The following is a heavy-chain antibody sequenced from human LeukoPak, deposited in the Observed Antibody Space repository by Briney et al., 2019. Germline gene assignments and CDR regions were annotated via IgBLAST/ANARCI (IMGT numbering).Heavy chain of an antibody. CDR2: IIPIFGTA. Sequence: ASVKVSCKASGGTFSSYAISWVRQAPGQGLEWMGGIIPIFGTANYAQKFQGRVTITADESTSTAYMELSSLRSEDTAVYYCARDQYQLLTGAFDYWGQGTLVTLSS. V-gene: IGHV1-69*13. J-gene: IGHJ4*02. CDR3: ARDQYQLLTGAFDY. CDR1: GGTFSSYA. D-gene: IGHD2-2*01.